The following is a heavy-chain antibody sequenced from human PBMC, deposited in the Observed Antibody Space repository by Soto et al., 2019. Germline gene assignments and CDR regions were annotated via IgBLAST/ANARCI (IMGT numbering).Heavy chain of an antibody. Sequence: QVQLVQSGAEVKKPGASVKVSCKAXGYTFTGYYMHWVRQAPGQGLEWMGWINPNSGGTNYAQKFQSGLTMTRYTSNSTAYMELSRLRSDDTAVYYCARGTPSDYGDYGRGFDYWGQGTLVTVSS. CDR3: ARGTPSDYGDYGRGFDY. J-gene: IGHJ4*02. D-gene: IGHD4-17*01. CDR1: GYTFTGYY. V-gene: IGHV1-2*02. CDR2: INPNSGGT.